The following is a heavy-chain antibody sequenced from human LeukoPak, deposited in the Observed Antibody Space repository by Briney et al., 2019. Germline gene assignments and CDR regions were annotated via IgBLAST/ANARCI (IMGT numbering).Heavy chain of an antibody. Sequence: TFDDYGMSWIRQPPGKGLEWIGYIYYSGSTYYNPSLKSRVTISVDTSKNQFSLKLSSVTAADTAVYYCARGYSSRYYYYMDVWGKGTTVTVSS. J-gene: IGHJ6*03. CDR1: TFDDYG. CDR3: ARGYSSRYYYYMDV. CDR2: IYYSGST. D-gene: IGHD6-13*01. V-gene: IGHV4-30-4*08.